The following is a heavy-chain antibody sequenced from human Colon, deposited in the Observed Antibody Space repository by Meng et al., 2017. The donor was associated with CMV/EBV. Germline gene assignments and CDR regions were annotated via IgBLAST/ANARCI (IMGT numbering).Heavy chain of an antibody. Sequence: GELQESQRGRVRLSVTLSRMRSVSGVSISSDNWWTWVRQPPGKGLEWIGEIYHSGTTNYNPSLKSRVTISVDKSKNQVSLNLSSVTAADTAVYFCAKIPLGYSLSPLVGLDPWGQGTLVTVSS. J-gene: IGHJ5*02. CDR3: AKIPLGYSLSPLVGLDP. D-gene: IGHD5-18*01. CDR1: GVSISSDNW. V-gene: IGHV4-4*02. CDR2: IYHSGTT.